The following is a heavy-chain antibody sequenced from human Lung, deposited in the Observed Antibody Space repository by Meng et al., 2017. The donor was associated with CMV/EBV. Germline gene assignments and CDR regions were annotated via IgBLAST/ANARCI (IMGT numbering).Heavy chain of an antibody. CDR3: ATQAPPGITDKDYFYYGMDV. D-gene: IGHD1-14*01. J-gene: IGHJ6*02. Sequence: ESXKISXAVSGFIVSSKYMTWVRQTPGKGLEWVSIIYTGGSASYADSVKGRFTISRDSSKNTLYLQMNSLRAEDTAVYYCATQAPPGITDKDYFYYGMDVWGRGXTVTFSS. V-gene: IGHV3-53*01. CDR1: GFIVSSKY. CDR2: IYTGGSA.